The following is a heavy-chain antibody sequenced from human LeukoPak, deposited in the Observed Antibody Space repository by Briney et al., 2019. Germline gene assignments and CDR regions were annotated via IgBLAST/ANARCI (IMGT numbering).Heavy chain of an antibody. CDR1: GYTLTELS. Sequence: RGASVKVSCKVSGYTLTELSMHWVRQAPGKGLEWMGGFDPEDGETIYAQKFQGRVTMTEDTSTDTAYMELSSLRSEDTAVYYCATSPYPNYYDSSGPFGYWGQGTLVTVSS. V-gene: IGHV1-24*01. D-gene: IGHD3-22*01. CDR3: ATSPYPNYYDSSGPFGY. CDR2: FDPEDGET. J-gene: IGHJ4*02.